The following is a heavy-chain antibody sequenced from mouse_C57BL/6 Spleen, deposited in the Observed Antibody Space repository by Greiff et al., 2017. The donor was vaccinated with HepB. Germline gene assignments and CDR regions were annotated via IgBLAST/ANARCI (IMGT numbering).Heavy chain of an antibody. V-gene: IGHV1-69*01. CDR3: ARGFTYYFDY. CDR2: IDPSDSYT. Sequence: QVQLKQPGAELVMPGASVKLSCKASGYTFTSYWMHWVKQRPGQGLEWIGEIDPSDSYTNYNQKFKGKSTLTVDKSSSTAYMQLSSLTSEDSAVYYCARGFTYYFDYWGQGTTLTVSS. CDR1: GYTFTSYW. J-gene: IGHJ2*01.